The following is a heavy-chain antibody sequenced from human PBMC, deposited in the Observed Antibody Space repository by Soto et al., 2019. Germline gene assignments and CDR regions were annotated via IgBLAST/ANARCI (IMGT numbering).Heavy chain of an antibody. CDR3: AKDRSTMVRGVISRYFDL. V-gene: IGHV3-23*01. CDR1: GFTFSSYA. Sequence: GGSLRLSCAASGFTFSSYAMSWVRQAPGKGLEWVSAISGSGGSTYYADSVKGRFTISRDNSKNTLYLQMNSLRAEDTAVYYCAKDRSTMVRGVISRYFDLWGRGTLVTVSS. CDR2: ISGSGGST. D-gene: IGHD3-10*01. J-gene: IGHJ2*01.